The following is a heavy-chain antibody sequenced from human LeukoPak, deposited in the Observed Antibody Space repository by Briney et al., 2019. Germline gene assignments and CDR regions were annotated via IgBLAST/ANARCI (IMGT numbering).Heavy chain of an antibody. Sequence: PSETLSLTCTVSGGSISSSSYYWGWIRQPPGKGLEWIGSIYYSGSTYYNPSLKSRVTISVDTSKNQFSLKLSSVTAADMAVYFCARTYRRFYYYYMDVWGKGTTVTVSS. CDR2: IYYSGST. CDR1: GGSISSSSYY. V-gene: IGHV4-39*07. J-gene: IGHJ6*03. CDR3: ARTYRRFYYYYMDV.